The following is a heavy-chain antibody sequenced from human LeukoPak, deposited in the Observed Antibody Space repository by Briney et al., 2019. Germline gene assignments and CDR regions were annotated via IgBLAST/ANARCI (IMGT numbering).Heavy chain of an antibody. CDR2: IDYRGST. J-gene: IGHJ3*02. CDR1: GGSFSGYY. D-gene: IGHD5-18*01. Sequence: SETLSLTCAVYGGSFSGYYWSWIRQPPGKGLEWIAYIDYRGSTTYNPSLRSRVTISVDTSRNQFSLKLYSVTAADTAVYYCARSRSGYSYDHAAFEIWGQGTMVTVSS. V-gene: IGHV4-59*01. CDR3: ARSRSGYSYDHAAFEI.